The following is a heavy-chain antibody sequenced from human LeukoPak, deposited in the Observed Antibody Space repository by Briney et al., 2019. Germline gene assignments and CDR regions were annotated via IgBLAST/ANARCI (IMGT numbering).Heavy chain of an antibody. V-gene: IGHV3-53*01. CDR3: ARDPPFIIGTTFFDY. D-gene: IGHD1-20*01. Sequence: GGSLRLSCAASGFTVSSSYMSWVRQAPGKGLEWVSVIYSGGSTYYADSVKGRFTISRDNAKNSLYLQMNSLRAEDTAVYYCARDPPFIIGTTFFDYWGQGTLVTVSS. CDR1: GFTVSSSY. J-gene: IGHJ4*02. CDR2: IYSGGST.